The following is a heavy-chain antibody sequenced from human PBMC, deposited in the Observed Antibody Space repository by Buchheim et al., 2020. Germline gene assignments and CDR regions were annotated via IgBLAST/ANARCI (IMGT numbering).Heavy chain of an antibody. CDR2: MNPNSGNT. Sequence: QVQLVQSGAEVKKPGASVKVSCKASGYTFTSYDINWVRQATGQGLEWMGWMNPNSGNTGYAQKFQGRVTMTRTTSISKAHMELSSLRSEDTAVYYCARPYSGSYYFAYYYYGMDVWGQGTT. J-gene: IGHJ6*02. CDR3: ARPYSGSYYFAYYYYGMDV. D-gene: IGHD1-26*01. CDR1: GYTFTSYD. V-gene: IGHV1-8*01.